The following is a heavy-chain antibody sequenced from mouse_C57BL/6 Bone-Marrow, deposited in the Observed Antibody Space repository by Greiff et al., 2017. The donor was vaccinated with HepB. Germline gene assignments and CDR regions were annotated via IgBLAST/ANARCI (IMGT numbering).Heavy chain of an antibody. CDR2: IDPSDSYT. J-gene: IGHJ2*01. V-gene: IGHV1-50*01. CDR3: ASWDFDY. Sequence: VQLQQPGAELVKPGASVKLSCKASGYTFTSYWMQWVKQRPGQGLEWIGEIDPSDSYTNYNQKFTGKATLTVDTSSSTAYMQLSSLTSEDSAVYYCASWDFDYWGQGTTLTVSS. CDR1: GYTFTSYW. D-gene: IGHD4-1*01.